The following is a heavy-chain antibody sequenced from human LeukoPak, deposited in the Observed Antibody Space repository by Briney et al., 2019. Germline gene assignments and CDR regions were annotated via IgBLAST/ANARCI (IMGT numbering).Heavy chain of an antibody. D-gene: IGHD2-2*01. J-gene: IGHJ4*02. Sequence: ASVKVSCKASGNTFTDYYMHWVRQAPGQGLEWMGWINPNSGGTNYAQNFQGRVTMTRDTSISTAYMELSRLRSDDTTVYYCARDYDRYCSTGRCNFFDYWGQGTLVTVSS. CDR2: INPNSGGT. CDR3: ARDYDRYCSTGRCNFFDY. V-gene: IGHV1-2*02. CDR1: GNTFTDYY.